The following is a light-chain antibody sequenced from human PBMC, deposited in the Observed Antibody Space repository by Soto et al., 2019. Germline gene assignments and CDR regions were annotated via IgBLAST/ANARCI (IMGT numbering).Light chain of an antibody. Sequence: EIWLTQSPGTLSLSPGERATLSGRASQSINNNYLAWYQQKRGQAPRLLIYGASSRATGIPDRFSGSGSGTDFTFTISRLEPEDFAVDYCQQYGGSPWTFGKGTKVEIK. V-gene: IGKV3-20*01. CDR3: QQYGGSPWT. CDR2: GAS. J-gene: IGKJ1*01. CDR1: QSINNNY.